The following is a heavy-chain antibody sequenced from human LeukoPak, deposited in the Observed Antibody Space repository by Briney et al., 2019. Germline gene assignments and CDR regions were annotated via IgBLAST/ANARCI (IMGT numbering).Heavy chain of an antibody. J-gene: IGHJ5*02. Sequence: SETLSLTCTVSGGSISSYYLSWIRQPPGKGLEWIGEINHSGSTNYNPSLKSRVTISVDTSKNQFSLKLSSVTAADTAVYYCARGQRVYDFWSGYLYNWFDPWGQGTLVTVSS. V-gene: IGHV4-34*01. CDR3: ARGQRVYDFWSGYLYNWFDP. CDR1: GGSISSYY. CDR2: INHSGST. D-gene: IGHD3-3*01.